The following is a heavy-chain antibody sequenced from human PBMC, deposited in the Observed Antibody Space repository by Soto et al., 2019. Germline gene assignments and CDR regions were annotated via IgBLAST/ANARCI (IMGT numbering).Heavy chain of an antibody. V-gene: IGHV4-34*01. CDR3: ARVGGGYDYIWGSRFPSGRMKYYFDY. CDR2: INHSGST. J-gene: IGHJ4*02. CDR1: GGSFSGYY. Sequence: SETLSLTCAVYGGSFSGYYWSWIRQPPGKGLEWIGEINHSGSTNYNPSLKSRVTISVDTSKNQFSLKLSSVTAADTAVYYCARVGGGYDYIWGSRFPSGRMKYYFDYWGQGTLVTVSS. D-gene: IGHD3-16*01.